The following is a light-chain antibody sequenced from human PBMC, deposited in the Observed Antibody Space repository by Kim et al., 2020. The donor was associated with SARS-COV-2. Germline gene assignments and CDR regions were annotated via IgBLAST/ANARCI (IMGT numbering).Light chain of an antibody. CDR1: NSNIGSNT. CDR3: AAWDDSLNGPV. V-gene: IGLV1-44*01. Sequence: GQRVTISCSGSNSNIGSNTVNWYQQLPGTAPKLLIYSNSQRPSGVPDRFSGSKSGTSASLAISGLQYEDEADYYCAAWDDSLNGPVFGGGTKLTVL. J-gene: IGLJ3*02. CDR2: SNS.